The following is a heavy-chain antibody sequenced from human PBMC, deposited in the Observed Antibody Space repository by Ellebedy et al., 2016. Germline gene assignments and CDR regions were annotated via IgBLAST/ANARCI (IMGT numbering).Heavy chain of an antibody. V-gene: IGHV3-74*01. CDR2: VNSDGSST. Sequence: GESLKISXAASGFTFSSYWMHWVRQAPGKGLVWVSRVNSDGSSTSYAGSVKGRFTISRDNAKNTLYLQMNSLRVEDTAVYYCARGGTLSADYWGQGTLVTVSS. CDR3: ARGGTLSADY. D-gene: IGHD1-1*01. CDR1: GFTFSSYW. J-gene: IGHJ4*02.